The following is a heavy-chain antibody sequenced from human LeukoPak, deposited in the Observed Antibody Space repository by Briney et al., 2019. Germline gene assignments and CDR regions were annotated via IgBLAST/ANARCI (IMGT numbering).Heavy chain of an antibody. CDR2: ISWSSDTI. CDR3: IKAGGAGSYYYWFDS. Sequence: GGSLRLSCAASGFTFGNYAIHWVRQVPGKGLEWVSGISWSSDTIGYADSVKGRFTISRDNAKNSVYLQMNSLRPEDTALYYCIKAGGAGSYYYWFDSWGQGTLVTVSS. V-gene: IGHV3-9*01. J-gene: IGHJ5*01. D-gene: IGHD3-10*01. CDR1: GFTFGNYA.